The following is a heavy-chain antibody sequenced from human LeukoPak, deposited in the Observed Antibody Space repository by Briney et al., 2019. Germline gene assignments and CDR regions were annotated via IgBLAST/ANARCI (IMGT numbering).Heavy chain of an antibody. V-gene: IGHV3-11*04. D-gene: IGHD3-3*01. J-gene: IGHJ6*03. CDR2: ISSSGSTI. CDR3: ARRGFWSGYHRRYYYMDV. CDR1: GFTFSDYY. Sequence: KAGGSLRLSCAASGFTFSDYYMSWIRQAPGKGLEWVSYISSSGSTIYYADSVKGRFTTSRDNAKNSLYLQMNSLRAEDTAVYYCARRGFWSGYHRRYYYMDVWGKGTTVTVSS.